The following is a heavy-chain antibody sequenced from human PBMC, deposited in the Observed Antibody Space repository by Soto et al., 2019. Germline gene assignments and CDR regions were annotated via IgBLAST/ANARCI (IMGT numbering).Heavy chain of an antibody. Sequence: SETLSLTCTFLCDSVSSVGFHWALLRRPPGKGLEWIGYIYNGGSTYYRPSLESRMHMSLVATRNHYSLRLTSVTAADTAVYFCARAPVGLDTISYFDDWGQGKLVTVSS. D-gene: IGHD3-3*01. CDR3: ARAPVGLDTISYFDD. J-gene: IGHJ4*02. V-gene: IGHV4-30-4*01. CDR2: IYNGGST. CDR1: CDSVSSVGFH.